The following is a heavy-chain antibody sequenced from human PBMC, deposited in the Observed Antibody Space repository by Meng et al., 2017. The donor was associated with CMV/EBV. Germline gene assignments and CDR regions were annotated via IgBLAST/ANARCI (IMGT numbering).Heavy chain of an antibody. CDR3: ARKGRSSWYLLAEYFQH. CDR1: GGSFGGDY. V-gene: IGHV4-34*01. Sequence: GGSFGGDYWSWSRQPQGKGLEWIGEINHSGSTNYNPSLKSRVTISVDTSKNQFSLKLSSVTAADTAVYYCARKGRSSWYLLAEYFQHWGQGTLVTVSS. D-gene: IGHD6-13*01. J-gene: IGHJ1*01. CDR2: INHSGST.